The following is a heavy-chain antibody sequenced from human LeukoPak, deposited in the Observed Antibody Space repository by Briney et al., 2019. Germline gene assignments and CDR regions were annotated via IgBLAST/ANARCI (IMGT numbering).Heavy chain of an antibody. CDR2: IYYSGNT. CDR3: ARHADIVVLPAAIPNRNNAFDI. J-gene: IGHJ3*02. Sequence: PSETLSLTCTVSGYSISSGYYWGCIRHPPRKKLEWIGSIYYSGNTFYNPSLKSRVTISVDTSKNQFSLKLSSVTAADTAVYYCARHADIVVLPAAIPNRNNAFDIWGQGTMVTVSS. CDR1: GYSISSGYY. D-gene: IGHD2-2*02. V-gene: IGHV4-38-2*02.